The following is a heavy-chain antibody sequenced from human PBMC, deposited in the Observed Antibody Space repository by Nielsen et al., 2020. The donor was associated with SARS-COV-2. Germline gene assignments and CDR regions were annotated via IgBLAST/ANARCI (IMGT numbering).Heavy chain of an antibody. CDR2: IYYSGST. V-gene: IGHV4-31*11. Sequence: SETLSLTCAVYGGSFSGYYWSWIRQHPGKGLEWIGYIYYSGSTYYNPSLKSRVTISVDTSKNQFSLKLSSVTAADTAVYYCARDIELYYYGSFGAFDIWGQGTMVTVSS. CDR1: GGSFSGYY. J-gene: IGHJ3*02. D-gene: IGHD3-10*01. CDR3: ARDIELYYYGSFGAFDI.